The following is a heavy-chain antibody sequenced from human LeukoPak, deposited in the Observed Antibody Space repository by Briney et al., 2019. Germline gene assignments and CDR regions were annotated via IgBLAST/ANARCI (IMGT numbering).Heavy chain of an antibody. V-gene: IGHV3-23*01. CDR1: GFTFSSYA. D-gene: IGHD2-2*01. J-gene: IGHJ4*02. Sequence: QPGGSLRLSCAASGFTFSSYAMSWVRQAPGKGLEWVSAISGSGGSTYYADSVKGRFTISRDNSKNTLYLQMNSLRAEDTAVYYCAKVPCSSTSCYMYCFDYWGQGTLVTVSS. CDR3: AKVPCSSTSCYMYCFDY. CDR2: ISGSGGST.